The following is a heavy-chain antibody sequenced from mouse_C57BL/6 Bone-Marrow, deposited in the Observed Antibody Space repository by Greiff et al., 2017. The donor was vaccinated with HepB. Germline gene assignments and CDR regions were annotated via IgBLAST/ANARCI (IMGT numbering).Heavy chain of an antibody. CDR2: IYPGGGYT. CDR1: GYTFTNYW. V-gene: IGHV1-63*01. CDR3: ARGGKGWYFDV. J-gene: IGHJ1*03. Sequence: QVQLQQSGAELVRPGTSVKMSCKASGYTFTNYWIGWAKQRPGHGLEWIGDIYPGGGYTNYNEKFKGKATLTADKSSSTAYMQFSSLTSEDSAIYYCARGGKGWYFDVWGTGTTVTVSS.